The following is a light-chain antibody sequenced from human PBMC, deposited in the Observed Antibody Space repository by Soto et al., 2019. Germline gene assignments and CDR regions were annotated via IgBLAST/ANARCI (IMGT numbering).Light chain of an antibody. J-gene: IGKJ1*01. V-gene: IGKV3-15*01. Sequence: EIVMTQSPATLSVSPGERATLSCRASQSVSSNLAWYPQTPGQAPRLLIYGASTRETGIPARFSGSGAGTECTRTISSLQSEDFAVDYCQQYNNWPWTFGQGTKVDIK. CDR3: QQYNNWPWT. CDR1: QSVSSN. CDR2: GAS.